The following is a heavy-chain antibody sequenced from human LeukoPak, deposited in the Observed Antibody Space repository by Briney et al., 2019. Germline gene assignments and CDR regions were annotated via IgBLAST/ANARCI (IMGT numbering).Heavy chain of an antibody. V-gene: IGHV3-11*01. CDR1: GFTFSDYY. Sequence: GGSLRLSCAASGFTFSDYYMSWIRQAPGKGLEWVSYISSSGSTIYYADSVKGRFTISRDNAKNSLYLQMNSLRAEDTAVYYCARESINTRSDYFDYWGQGTLVTVSS. CDR2: ISSSGSTI. CDR3: ARESINTRSDYFDY. J-gene: IGHJ4*02. D-gene: IGHD6-6*01.